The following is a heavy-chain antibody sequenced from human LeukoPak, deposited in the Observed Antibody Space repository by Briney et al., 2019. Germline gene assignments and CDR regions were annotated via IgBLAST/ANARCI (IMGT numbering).Heavy chain of an antibody. V-gene: IGHV3-30*03. D-gene: IGHD1-26*01. J-gene: IGHJ4*01. CDR1: GFALTWHV. CDR2: ISYDGSNK. CDR3: ARGSSARFIGPEY. Sequence: PGGSLRLSCSASGFALTWHVMHWVRQAPGKGLEWVAVISYDGSNKYYADSVKGRFTISRDNSKNTLYLQMNSLRAEDTAVYFCARGSSARFIGPEYWGHGTLVTVSS.